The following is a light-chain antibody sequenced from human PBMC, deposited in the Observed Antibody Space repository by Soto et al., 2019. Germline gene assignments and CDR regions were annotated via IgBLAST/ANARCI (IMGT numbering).Light chain of an antibody. CDR2: EVS. Sequence: ALTQPASVSGSPGQSITISCTGTSSDIGTYNFVSWYQQNPGKAPKLIIYEVSNRPSGVSNRFSGSKSGNTASLTISGLQAEDEADYYCNSYTSGSALVVFGGGTKLTVL. V-gene: IGLV2-14*01. CDR3: NSYTSGSALVV. J-gene: IGLJ2*01. CDR1: SSDIGTYNF.